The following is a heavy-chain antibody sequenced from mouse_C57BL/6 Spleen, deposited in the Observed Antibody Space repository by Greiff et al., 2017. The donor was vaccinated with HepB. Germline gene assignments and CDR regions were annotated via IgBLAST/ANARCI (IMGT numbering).Heavy chain of an antibody. Sequence: QVQLQQPGTELVKPGASVKLSCKASGYTFTSYWMHWVKQRPGQGLEWIGNINPSNGGTNYNEKFKSKATLTVDKSSSTAYRQLSSLTSEDSAVYYCARQGGNYVKGISYAMDYWGQGTSVTVSS. D-gene: IGHD2-1*01. V-gene: IGHV1-53*01. CDR1: GYTFTSYW. CDR3: ARQGGNYVKGISYAMDY. J-gene: IGHJ4*01. CDR2: INPSNGGT.